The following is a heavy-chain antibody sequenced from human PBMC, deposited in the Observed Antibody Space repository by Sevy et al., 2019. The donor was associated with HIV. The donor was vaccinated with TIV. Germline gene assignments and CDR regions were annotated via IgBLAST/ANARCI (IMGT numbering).Heavy chain of an antibody. D-gene: IGHD2-2*01. Sequence: GGSLRLSCAGSGFTFSNYWMSWVRQAPGKGLEWVANIKRDGSEKYYVDSVKGRFTISRDNAKTSLYLQMNSLRVEDTAVYYCARDCSSASCPWGMDVWGQGTMVTVSS. V-gene: IGHV3-7*03. J-gene: IGHJ6*02. CDR1: GFTFSNYW. CDR2: IKRDGSEK. CDR3: ARDCSSASCPWGMDV.